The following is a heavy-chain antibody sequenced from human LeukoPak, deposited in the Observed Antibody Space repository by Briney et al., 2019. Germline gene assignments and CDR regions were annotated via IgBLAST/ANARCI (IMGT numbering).Heavy chain of an antibody. Sequence: SVKVSCKASGGTFSSYAISWVRQAPGQGLEWMGGIIPIFGTANYAQKFQGRVTITADKSTSTAYMELSSLRSEDTAVYYCAXXXXDSIVSTDAFDIWGQGTMVTVSS. CDR2: IIPIFGTA. V-gene: IGHV1-69*06. CDR1: GGTFSSYA. D-gene: IGHD3-16*02. CDR3: AXXXXDSIVSTDAFDI. J-gene: IGHJ3*02.